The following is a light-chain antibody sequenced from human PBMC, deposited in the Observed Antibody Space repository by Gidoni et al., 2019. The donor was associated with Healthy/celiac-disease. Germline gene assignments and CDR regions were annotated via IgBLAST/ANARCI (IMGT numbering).Light chain of an antibody. CDR2: GAS. Sequence: EIVLTQSPGTLSLSPGERATLSCRASQSVSSSYLAWYQQKPGQAPRLLIYGASSRATGVPDRFSGGVSGADFTVTISRLEHEDFAVYYCQQYGSSPYTYGQGTKLEIK. J-gene: IGKJ2*01. CDR3: QQYGSSPYT. V-gene: IGKV3-20*01. CDR1: QSVSSSY.